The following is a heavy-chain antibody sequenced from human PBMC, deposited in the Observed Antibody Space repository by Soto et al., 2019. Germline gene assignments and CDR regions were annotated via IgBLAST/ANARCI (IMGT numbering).Heavy chain of an antibody. V-gene: IGHV3-23*01. CDR1: GFTFSSYA. J-gene: IGHJ5*02. CDR2: ISGSGGST. CDR3: AKVATGYCSGGSCYSSRKDWFDP. Sequence: GGSLRLSCAASGFTFSSYAMSWVRQAPGKGLEWVSAISGSGGSTYYADSVKGRFTISRDNSKNTLYLQMNSLRAEDTAVYYCAKVATGYCSGGSCYSSRKDWFDPWGQGTLVTVSS. D-gene: IGHD2-15*01.